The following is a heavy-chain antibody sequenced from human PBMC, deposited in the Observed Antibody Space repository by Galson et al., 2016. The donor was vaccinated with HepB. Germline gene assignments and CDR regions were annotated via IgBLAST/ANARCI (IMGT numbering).Heavy chain of an antibody. D-gene: IGHD4-17*01. CDR2: ISDNGGST. CDR1: GFTFSTYA. Sequence: SLRLSCAASGFTFSTYAMNWVRQAPGKGLEWVSGISDNGGSTYYADSVKGLFTISRDNSNNTLYVQMSSLRGEDTAIYYCAKVTTVSTSLSNYAMDVWGRGTTVTVSS. J-gene: IGHJ6*02. CDR3: AKVTTVSTSLSNYAMDV. V-gene: IGHV3-23*01.